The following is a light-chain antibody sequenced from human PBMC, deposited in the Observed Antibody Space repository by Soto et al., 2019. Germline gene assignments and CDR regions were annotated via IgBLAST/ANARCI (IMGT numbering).Light chain of an antibody. V-gene: IGKV3-20*01. CDR3: QQYGSSLT. CDR1: QSVSSSY. CDR2: GAS. Sequence: EIVLTQSPGTLSLSPGERATLSCRASQSVSSSYLAWYQQKPGQAPMLLIYGASSRATGTPDRFSGSGSGTDFTLTISRLEPEDLAVYYCQQYGSSLTLGGGTKVEIK. J-gene: IGKJ4*01.